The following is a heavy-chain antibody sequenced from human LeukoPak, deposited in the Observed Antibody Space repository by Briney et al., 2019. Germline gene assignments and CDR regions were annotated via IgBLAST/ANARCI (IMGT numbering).Heavy chain of an antibody. V-gene: IGHV4-59*01. Sequence: PSETLSLTCSVSGGSINVYYWNWIRQSPGKGLEWIGSISYSGSTNYNPSLKSRVTISMDTSKNRFSLKVSSVIAADTAMYYCARGGSRSYTSSTLDYWGQGTLVTDSS. CDR2: ISYSGST. CDR1: GGSINVYY. J-gene: IGHJ4*02. D-gene: IGHD6-6*01. CDR3: ARGGSRSYTSSTLDY.